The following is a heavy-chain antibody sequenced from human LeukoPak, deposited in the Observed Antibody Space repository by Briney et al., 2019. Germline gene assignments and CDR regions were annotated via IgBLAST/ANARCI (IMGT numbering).Heavy chain of an antibody. D-gene: IGHD6-19*01. V-gene: IGHV4-30-2*01. CDR1: GGSISSGGYS. Sequence: SQTLSLTCAVSGGSISSGGYSWSWIRQPPGKGLEWIGYIYHSGSTYYNPSLKSRVTISVDTSKNQFSLKLSSVTAADTAVYYCARASRLDSSGWYFDYWGQGTLVTVSS. J-gene: IGHJ4*02. CDR3: ARASRLDSSGWYFDY. CDR2: IYHSGST.